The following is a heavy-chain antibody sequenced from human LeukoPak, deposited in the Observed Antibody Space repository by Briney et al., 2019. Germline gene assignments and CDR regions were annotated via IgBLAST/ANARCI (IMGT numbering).Heavy chain of an antibody. CDR3: ARGVEPLAANTLAY. V-gene: IGHV3-53*01. D-gene: IGHD1-14*01. CDR2: LYSDGNT. Sequence: GGSLRLSCAASGSTVITNDMTWVRQAPGKGLEWVSVLYSDGNTKYADSVQGRFTISRDNSKNTLYLEMNSLSPDDTAVHYCARGVEPLAANTLAYWGQGTLVTASS. CDR1: GSTVITND. J-gene: IGHJ4*02.